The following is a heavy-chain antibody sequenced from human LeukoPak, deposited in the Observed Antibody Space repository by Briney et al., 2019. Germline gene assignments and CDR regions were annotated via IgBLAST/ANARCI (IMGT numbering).Heavy chain of an antibody. CDR2: IYYSGST. CDR3: ARGTRTNYFDD. V-gene: IGHV4-59*08. J-gene: IGHJ4*02. CDR1: FGSINSYY. D-gene: IGHD1/OR15-1a*01. Sequence: SETLSLTCTVSFGSINSYYWSWIRQPPGKGLEWIGYIYYSGSTNYNPSLKSRVTISVDTSKNQFSLKLSSVTAADTAIYYCARGTRTNYFDDWGQGTLVTVPS.